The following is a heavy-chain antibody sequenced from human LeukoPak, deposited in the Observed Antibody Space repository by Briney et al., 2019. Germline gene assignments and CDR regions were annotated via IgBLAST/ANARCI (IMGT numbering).Heavy chain of an antibody. CDR2: IYYSGST. D-gene: IGHD3-10*01. CDR1: GGSISSGGYS. V-gene: IGHV4-61*08. CDR3: ARGFSGSGSFFKAYGYYYYYMDV. Sequence: SETLSLTCAVSGGSISSGGYSRSWIRQPPGKGLEWIGYIYYSGSTNYNPSLKSRVTISVDTSKNQFSLKLSSVTAADTAVYYCARGFSGSGSFFKAYGYYYYYMDVWGKGTTVTISS. J-gene: IGHJ6*03.